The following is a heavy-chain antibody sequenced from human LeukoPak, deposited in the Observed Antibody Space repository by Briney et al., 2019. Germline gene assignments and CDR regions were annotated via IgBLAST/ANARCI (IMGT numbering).Heavy chain of an antibody. V-gene: IGHV4-34*01. Sequence: SETLSLTCTVSGGSISNYYWNWIRQPPGKGLEWIGEINHSGSTNYNPSLKSRVTISVDTSKNQFSLKLSSVTAADTAVYYCARHGPGVLRYFDWLSRGRNRFDPWGQGTLVTVSS. CDR2: INHSGST. CDR1: GGSISNYY. D-gene: IGHD3-9*01. CDR3: ARHGPGVLRYFDWLSRGRNRFDP. J-gene: IGHJ5*02.